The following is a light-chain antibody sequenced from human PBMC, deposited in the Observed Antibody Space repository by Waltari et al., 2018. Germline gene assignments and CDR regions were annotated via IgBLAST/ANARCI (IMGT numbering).Light chain of an antibody. J-gene: IGLJ1*01. V-gene: IGLV3-21*04. Sequence: SYVLTQPPSVSVAPGETARITCGGDNIGSSSVHWYQQTPGQAPVLVIFYDSDRPPGIPERFSGSNSGNTATLTISRVEAGDEANYYCQVWHAAIDPGVFGTGTEVTV. CDR2: YDS. CDR1: NIGSSS. CDR3: QVWHAAIDPGV.